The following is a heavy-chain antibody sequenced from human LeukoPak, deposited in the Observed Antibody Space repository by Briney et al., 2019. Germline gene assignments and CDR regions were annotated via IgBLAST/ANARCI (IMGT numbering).Heavy chain of an antibody. D-gene: IGHD2-2*01. CDR3: ARDPGYCSSTSCYYPYYMDV. Sequence: SETLSLTCIVSGGSISSYYWSWIRQPAGKGLEWIGRIYTSGSTNYNPSLKSRVTMSVDASKNQFSLKLSSVTAADTAVYYCARDPGYCSSTSCYYPYYMDVCGKGTTVTVSS. J-gene: IGHJ6*03. CDR1: GGSISSYY. CDR2: IYTSGST. V-gene: IGHV4-4*07.